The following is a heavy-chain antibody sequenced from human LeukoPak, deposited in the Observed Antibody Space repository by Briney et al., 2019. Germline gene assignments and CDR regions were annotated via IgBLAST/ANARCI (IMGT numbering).Heavy chain of an antibody. CDR1: GFTFSDSW. J-gene: IGHJ3*02. CDR2: ISSSSSYI. D-gene: IGHD1-26*01. CDR3: ARGGSYYAFDI. V-gene: IGHV3-21*01. Sequence: PGGSLRLSCAASGFTFSDSWMSWVRQAPGKGLEWVSSISSSSSYIYYADSVKGRFTISRDNAKNSLYLQMNSLRAEDTAVYYCARGGSYYAFDIWGQGTMVTVSS.